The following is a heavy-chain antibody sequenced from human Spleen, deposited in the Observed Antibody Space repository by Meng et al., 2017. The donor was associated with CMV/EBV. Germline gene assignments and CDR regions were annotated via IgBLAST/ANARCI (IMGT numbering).Heavy chain of an antibody. CDR3: ARWGSGFDF. CDR2: VHYSGGT. D-gene: IGHD3-16*01. J-gene: IGHJ4*02. V-gene: IGHV4-39*07. Sequence: SETLSLTCSVSGDSIASATYFWGWIRQPPGKGLEWIGSVHYSGGTFSNPSLKSRLTMSAVTSENQFSLKLSSVTAADTAVYYCARWGSGFDFWGQGTLVTVSS. CDR1: GDSIASATYF.